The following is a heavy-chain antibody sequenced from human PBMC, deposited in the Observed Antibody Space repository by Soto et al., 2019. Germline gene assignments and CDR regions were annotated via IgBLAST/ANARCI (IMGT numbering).Heavy chain of an antibody. J-gene: IGHJ5*02. CDR3: ARDGIAAAGTSWFDP. D-gene: IGHD6-13*01. V-gene: IGHV1-3*01. CDR1: GYTFTSRA. CDR2: INAGNGNT. Sequence: ASVKVSCKASGYTFTSRAMHWVRQAPGQRLEWMGWINAGNGNTKYSQKFQGRVTITTDTSASTGYMELSSLRSEDTAVYYCARDGIAAAGTSWFDPWGQGTLVTISS.